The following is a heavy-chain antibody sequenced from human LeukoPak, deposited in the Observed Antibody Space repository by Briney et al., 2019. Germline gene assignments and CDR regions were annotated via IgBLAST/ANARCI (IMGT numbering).Heavy chain of an antibody. Sequence: SGTLSLTCAVSGGSISSNTWWSWVRQPPGKGLEWIGEINHSGSTSYNPSLKSRVTISEDKSNNRFSLKLNSVTAADTAVYYCARSRPHYYDTSGYSHFYFDYWGQETLVTVSS. CDR2: INHSGST. CDR3: ARSRPHYYDTSGYSHFYFDY. J-gene: IGHJ4*02. D-gene: IGHD3-22*01. V-gene: IGHV4-4*02. CDR1: GGSISSNTW.